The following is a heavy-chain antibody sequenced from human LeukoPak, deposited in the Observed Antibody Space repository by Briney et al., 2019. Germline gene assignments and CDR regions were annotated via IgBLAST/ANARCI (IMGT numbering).Heavy chain of an antibody. CDR1: GFTVSSNY. Sequence: PGRSLRLSCAASGFTVSSNYMSWVRQAPGKGLEWVSVIYSGGSTYYADSVKGRFTISRDNSKNTLYLQMNSLRAEDTAVYYCARDRGYSYGFDAFDIWGQGTMVTVSS. D-gene: IGHD5-18*01. CDR2: IYSGGST. V-gene: IGHV3-66*02. J-gene: IGHJ3*02. CDR3: ARDRGYSYGFDAFDI.